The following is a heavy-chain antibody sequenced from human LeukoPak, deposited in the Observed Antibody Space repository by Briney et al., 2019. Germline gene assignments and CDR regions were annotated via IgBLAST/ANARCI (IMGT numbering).Heavy chain of an antibody. CDR3: ARGLVYYDILTGYYTYYFDY. D-gene: IGHD3-9*01. CDR1: GYTFTGYY. J-gene: IGHJ4*02. V-gene: IGHV1-2*02. CDR2: INPNSGGT. Sequence: ASVKVSCKASGYTFTGYYMHWVRQAPGLGLEWMGWINPNSGGTNYAQKFQGRVTMTRDTSISTAYMELSRLRSDDTAVYYCARGLVYYDILTGYYTYYFDYWGQGTLVTVSS.